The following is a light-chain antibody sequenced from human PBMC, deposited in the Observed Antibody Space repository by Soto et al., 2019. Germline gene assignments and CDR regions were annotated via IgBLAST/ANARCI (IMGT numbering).Light chain of an antibody. V-gene: IGLV2-14*01. CDR3: SSFTTSSPLV. J-gene: IGLJ1*01. CDR1: SSDVGSFDS. CDR2: DVS. Sequence: QSALTQPASVSGSPGQPITISCTGTSSDVGSFDSVAWYQHNPGKAPKLMIYDVSNRPSGFSSRFSGSKSGNTASLSISGLQTEDDDNYYCSSFTTSSPLVFGTGTKLTVL.